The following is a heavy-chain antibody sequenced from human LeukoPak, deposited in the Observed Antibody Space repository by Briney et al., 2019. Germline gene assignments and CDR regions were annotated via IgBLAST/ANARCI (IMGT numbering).Heavy chain of an antibody. D-gene: IGHD6-19*01. CDR3: ARGLSSGWYGWFDP. CDR2: INHSGST. Sequence: PSETLSLTCAVYGGSFSGYYWSWIRQPPGKGLEWIGEINHSGSTNYNPSLKSRVAISVDTSKNQFSLKLSSVTAADTAVYYCARGLSSGWYGWFDPWGQGTLVTVSS. CDR1: GGSFSGYY. V-gene: IGHV4-34*01. J-gene: IGHJ5*02.